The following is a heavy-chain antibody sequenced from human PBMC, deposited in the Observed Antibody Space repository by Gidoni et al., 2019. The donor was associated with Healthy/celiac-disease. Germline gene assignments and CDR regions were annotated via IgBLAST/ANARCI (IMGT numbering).Heavy chain of an antibody. J-gene: IGHJ3*02. V-gene: IGHV3-23*01. D-gene: IGHD3-10*01. CDR1: GCTWSSYA. Sequence: EVQRLASGGGLVQLGGCLRLSCAASGCTWSSYAMSWVRQAPGKGLEWVTAISGSGGSTYYACSVKGRFTISRDNSKNTLYLQMSGLRAEDAAVYDCAKVGVGSGSYRPSDAFDIWGQGTMVTVSS. CDR3: AKVGVGSGSYRPSDAFDI. CDR2: ISGSGGST.